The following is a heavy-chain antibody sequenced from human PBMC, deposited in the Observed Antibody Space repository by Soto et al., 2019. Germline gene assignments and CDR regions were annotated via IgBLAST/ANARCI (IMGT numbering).Heavy chain of an antibody. CDR1: GGSISSGGYY. J-gene: IGHJ6*02. CDR3: ARSPTLWFGELLNYYGMDV. CDR2: IYYSGST. Sequence: SETLSLTCTVSGGSISSGGYYWSWIRQHPGKGLEWIGYIYYSGSTYYNPSLKSRVTISVDTSKNQFSLKLSSVTAADTAVYYCARSPTLWFGELLNYYGMDVWGQGTTVTVSS. V-gene: IGHV4-31*03. D-gene: IGHD3-10*01.